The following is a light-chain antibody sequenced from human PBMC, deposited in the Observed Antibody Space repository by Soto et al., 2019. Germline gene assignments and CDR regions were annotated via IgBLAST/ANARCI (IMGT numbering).Light chain of an antibody. CDR1: QDISDH. CDR3: QKYNSAPNT. CDR2: GAS. J-gene: IGKJ2*01. V-gene: IGKV1-27*01. Sequence: DIQMTQSPPSRSASVGDRVTITCWTSQDISDHLAWYQQKPGKVPKLLIYGASTLQTGVHSRFSGSGSGRFFTLTISSVQPEDVATYYCQKYNSAPNTFGQGTRLEIK.